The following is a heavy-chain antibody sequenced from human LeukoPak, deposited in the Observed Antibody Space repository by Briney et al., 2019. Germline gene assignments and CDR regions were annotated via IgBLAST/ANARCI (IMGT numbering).Heavy chain of an antibody. CDR3: ARDYDSSGYYSY. J-gene: IGHJ4*02. V-gene: IGHV3-21*01. D-gene: IGHD3-22*01. CDR1: GFTFSSFS. CDR2: ISSSSSYI. Sequence: GGSLSLSGAASGFTFSSFSMTWFRKAQGKGLEWVSSISSSSSYIYYADSVKGRFTISRDNAKNSLYLQMNSLRAEDTAVYYCARDYDSSGYYSYWGQGTLVTVSS.